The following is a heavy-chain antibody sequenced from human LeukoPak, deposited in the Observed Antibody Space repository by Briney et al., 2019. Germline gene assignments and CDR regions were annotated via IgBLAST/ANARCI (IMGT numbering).Heavy chain of an antibody. CDR1: GGSISSGGYY. D-gene: IGHD4-11*01. CDR3: ARASTVTTYYFDY. Sequence: SETLSLTCTVSGGSISSGGYYWSWIRQPPGKGLEWIGYIYHSGSTYYNPSLKSRVTISVDRSKNQFSLKLSSVTAADTAVYYCARASTVTTYYFDYWGQGTLVTVSS. J-gene: IGHJ4*02. V-gene: IGHV4-30-2*01. CDR2: IYHSGST.